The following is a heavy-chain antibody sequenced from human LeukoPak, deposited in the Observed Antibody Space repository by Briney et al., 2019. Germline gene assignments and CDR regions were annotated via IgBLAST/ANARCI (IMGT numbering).Heavy chain of an antibody. J-gene: IGHJ4*02. D-gene: IGHD3-22*01. Sequence: ASVKVSCKASVYTFTSYGISWVRQAPGQGLEWMGWISAYNGNTNYAQKLQGRVTMTTDTSTSTAYMELRSLRSDDTAVYYCARDHDIANYYDSSGYHFDYWGQGTLVTVSS. CDR1: VYTFTSYG. V-gene: IGHV1-18*01. CDR3: ARDHDIANYYDSSGYHFDY. CDR2: ISAYNGNT.